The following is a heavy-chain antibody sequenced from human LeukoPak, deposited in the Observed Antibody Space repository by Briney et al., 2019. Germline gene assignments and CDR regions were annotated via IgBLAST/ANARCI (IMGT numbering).Heavy chain of an antibody. J-gene: IGHJ4*02. CDR2: IYYSGST. CDR1: GGSISSYY. V-gene: IGHV4-59*01. CDR3: ARSHLPHHPLY. Sequence: PSETLSLTCTVSGGSISSYYWSWIRQPPGKGLEWIGYIYYSGSTNYNPSLKSRVTISVDTSKNQFSLKLSSVTAADTAVYYCARSHLPHHPLYWGQGTLVTVSS.